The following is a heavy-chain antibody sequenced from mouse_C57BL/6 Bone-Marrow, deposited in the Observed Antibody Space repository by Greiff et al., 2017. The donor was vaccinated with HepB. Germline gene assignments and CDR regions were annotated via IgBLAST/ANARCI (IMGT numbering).Heavy chain of an antibody. V-gene: IGHV1-81*01. CDR2: IYPRSGNT. CDR3: ARHLYGSSLDY. J-gene: IGHJ2*01. CDR1: GYTFTSYG. D-gene: IGHD1-1*01. Sequence: VKLVESGAELARPGASVKLSCKASGYTFTSYGISWVKQRTGQGLEWIGEIYPRSGNTYYNEKFKGKATLTADKSSSTAYMELRSLTSEDSAVYFCARHLYGSSLDYWGQGTTLTVSS.